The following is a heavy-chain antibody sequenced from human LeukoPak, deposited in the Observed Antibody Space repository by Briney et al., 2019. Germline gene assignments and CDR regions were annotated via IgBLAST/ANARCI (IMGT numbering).Heavy chain of an antibody. CDR2: ISSSSSYI. CDR3: ARVAAIFGVGTYMDV. J-gene: IGHJ6*03. D-gene: IGHD3-3*01. CDR1: GFTFSSYS. V-gene: IGHV3-21*01. Sequence: GGSLRLSCAASGFTFSSYSMNWVRQAPGKGLEWVSSISSSSSYIYYADSVKGRFTISRDNAKNSLYLQMNSLRAEDTAVYYCARVAAIFGVGTYMDVWGKGTTVTVSS.